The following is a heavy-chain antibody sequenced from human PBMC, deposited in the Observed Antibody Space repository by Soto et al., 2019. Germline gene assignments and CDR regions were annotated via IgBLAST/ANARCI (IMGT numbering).Heavy chain of an antibody. CDR3: ARDYDILTVYYH. Sequence: ASVKVSCKASGGTFSSYAISWVRQAPGQGLEWMGGIIPIFGTANYAQKFQGRVTITADESTSTAYMELSSLRSEDTAVYYCARDYDILTVYYHWGQGTLVTVSS. D-gene: IGHD3-9*01. V-gene: IGHV1-69*13. CDR1: GGTFSSYA. CDR2: IIPIFGTA. J-gene: IGHJ4*02.